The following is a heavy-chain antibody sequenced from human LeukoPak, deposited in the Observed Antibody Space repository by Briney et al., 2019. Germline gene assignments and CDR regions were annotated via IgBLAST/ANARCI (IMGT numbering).Heavy chain of an antibody. V-gene: IGHV1-8*01. J-gene: IGHJ6*02. CDR1: GYTFTSYD. Sequence: ASVKVSCKASGYTFTSYDINWVRQATGHGLEWMGWMNPNSGNTGYAQKFQGRVTMTRNTSISTAYMELSSLRSEDTAVYYCARGRIVPVYQLLPLYYYYYGMDVWGQGTTVTVSS. CDR3: ARGRIVPVYQLLPLYYYYYGMDV. CDR2: MNPNSGNT. D-gene: IGHD2-2*01.